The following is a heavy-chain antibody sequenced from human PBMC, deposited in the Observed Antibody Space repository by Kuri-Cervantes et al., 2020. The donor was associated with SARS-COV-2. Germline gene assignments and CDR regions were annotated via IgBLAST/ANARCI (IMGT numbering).Heavy chain of an antibody. CDR2: LKQNGGQK. Sequence: GESLKIPCTASGCTFGDYAMGWVRQAPGKGPEWVANLKQNGGQKYYVDSVKGRFTINRDNAKNSLYLQMNSLRAEDTAMYYCGIGIALGYWGQGTLVTVSS. D-gene: IGHD6-13*01. J-gene: IGHJ4*02. V-gene: IGHV3-7*01. CDR3: GIGIALGY. CDR1: GCTFGDYA.